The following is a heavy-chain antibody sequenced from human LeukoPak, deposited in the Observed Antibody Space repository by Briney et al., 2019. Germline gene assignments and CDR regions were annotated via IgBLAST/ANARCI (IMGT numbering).Heavy chain of an antibody. J-gene: IGHJ6*02. CDR3: ARAGTDYDFWSGYRYYYYGMDV. CDR1: GYTFTGYY. V-gene: IGHV1-2*02. CDR2: INPNSGGT. D-gene: IGHD3-3*01. Sequence: GASVKASCKASGYTFTGYYMHWVRQAPGQGLEWMGWINPNSGGTNYAQKFQGRVTMTRDTSISTAYMELSRLRSDDTAVYYCARAGTDYDFWSGYRYYYYGMDVWGQGTTVTVSS.